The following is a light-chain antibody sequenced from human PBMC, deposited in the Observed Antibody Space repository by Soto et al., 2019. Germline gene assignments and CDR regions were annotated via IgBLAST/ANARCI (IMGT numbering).Light chain of an antibody. CDR1: QSVSSSS. J-gene: IGKJ1*01. Sequence: EIVLTQSPGTLSLFPGERATLSCKTSQSVSSSSLARYQPKPGQAPRLLIYGASSRATGIPDRFSGSGSGTDFTLTISRLEPEDFAVYYCQQYGSSSWTFGQGTKVEIK. CDR3: QQYGSSSWT. CDR2: GAS. V-gene: IGKV3-20*01.